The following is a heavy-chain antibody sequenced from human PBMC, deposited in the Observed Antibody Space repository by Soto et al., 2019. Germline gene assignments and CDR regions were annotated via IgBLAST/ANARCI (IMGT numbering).Heavy chain of an antibody. D-gene: IGHD1-26*01. CDR3: TTDPLPFRIVGASYAQYYYYYYGMDV. J-gene: IGHJ6*02. CDR2: IKSKTDGGTT. CDR1: GFTFSNAW. V-gene: IGHV3-15*07. Sequence: GGSLRLSCAASGFTFSNAWMNWVRQAPGKGLEWVGRIKSKTDGGTTDYAAPVKGRFTISRDDSKNTLYLQMNSLKTEDTAVYYCTTDPLPFRIVGASYAQYYYYYYGMDVWGQGTTVTVSS.